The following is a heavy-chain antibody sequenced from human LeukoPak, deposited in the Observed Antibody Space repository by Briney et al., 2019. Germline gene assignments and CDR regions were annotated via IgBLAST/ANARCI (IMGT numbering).Heavy chain of an antibody. CDR2: IYYSGST. J-gene: IGHJ4*02. Sequence: PSETLSLTCTVSGGSISSYYWSWIRQPPGKGLEWIGYIYYSGSTNYNPSLKSRVAISVDTSKNQFSLKLSSVTAADTAVYYCARHGSGGDAYWGQGTLVTVSS. V-gene: IGHV4-59*08. CDR1: GGSISSYY. D-gene: IGHD2-21*02. CDR3: ARHGSGGDAY.